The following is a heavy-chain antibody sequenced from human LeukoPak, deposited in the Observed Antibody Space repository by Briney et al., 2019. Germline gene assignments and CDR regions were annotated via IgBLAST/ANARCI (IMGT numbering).Heavy chain of an antibody. Sequence: PGGSLRLSCAASGFTFSSYGMHWVRQAPGKGLEWVAVIWYDGSNKYCADSVKGRFTISRDNSKNTLYLQMNSLRAEDTAVYYCARAPIAAAGTPYYFDYWGQGTLVTVSS. J-gene: IGHJ4*02. V-gene: IGHV3-33*01. D-gene: IGHD6-13*01. CDR2: IWYDGSNK. CDR3: ARAPIAAAGTPYYFDY. CDR1: GFTFSSYG.